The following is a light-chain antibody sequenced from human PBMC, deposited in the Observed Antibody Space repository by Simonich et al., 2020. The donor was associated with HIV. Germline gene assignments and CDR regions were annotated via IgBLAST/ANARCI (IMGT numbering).Light chain of an antibody. CDR2: VAS. J-gene: IGKJ2*01. CDR3: QQYGSSPYT. V-gene: IGKV3-20*01. CDR1: QSVSSNY. Sequence: EIVLTQSPGTLSLSPGERATLPCRARQSVSSNYLSWYQQTPGLAPRLLIYVASSRATGIPDRFRGFGSGTDFTLTISRLEPEDFAVYYCQQYGSSPYTFGQGTKLEIK.